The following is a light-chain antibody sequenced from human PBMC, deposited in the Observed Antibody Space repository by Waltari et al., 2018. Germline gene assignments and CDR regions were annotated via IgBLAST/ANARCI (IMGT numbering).Light chain of an antibody. CDR1: QDISNY. V-gene: IGKV1-33*01. Sequence: DIQMTQSPSSLSASVGDRVTITCQASQDISNYLNWYQQKLGKAPKLLIYHASNLEAGVPSRFSGSGSGTDFTFTINSLQPEDIATYYCQQYDNLPLTFGGGTKMENK. J-gene: IGKJ4*01. CDR3: QQYDNLPLT. CDR2: HAS.